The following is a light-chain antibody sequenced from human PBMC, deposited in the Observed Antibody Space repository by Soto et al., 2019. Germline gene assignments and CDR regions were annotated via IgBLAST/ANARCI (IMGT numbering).Light chain of an antibody. V-gene: IGLV2-14*01. J-gene: IGLJ1*01. CDR1: SSDVGGYNY. CDR3: SSYTSSNTYV. Sequence: QSVLTQPASVSGSPGQSITISCTGTSSDVGGYNYVSWYQQHPGKAPKLMIYDVSNRPSGVSNRFSGSKSGNTASLTISGLPAEDEADYYCSSYTSSNTYVFGTGTKVTVL. CDR2: DVS.